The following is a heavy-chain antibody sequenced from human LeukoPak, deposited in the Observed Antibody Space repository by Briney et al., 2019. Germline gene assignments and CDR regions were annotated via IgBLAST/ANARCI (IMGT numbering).Heavy chain of an antibody. CDR3: AGDRVYGSGIRT. Sequence: GGSLRLSCAASGFNVSDDYMTWVRQAPGKGLEWVSVIYTSGRSDYVDSVKGRFNIPRDNTKNTVYLQMNSLTVEDTAVYYCAGDRVYGSGIRTWGQGTLVTVSS. J-gene: IGHJ4*02. V-gene: IGHV3-66*01. D-gene: IGHD3-10*01. CDR1: GFNVSDDY. CDR2: IYTSGRS.